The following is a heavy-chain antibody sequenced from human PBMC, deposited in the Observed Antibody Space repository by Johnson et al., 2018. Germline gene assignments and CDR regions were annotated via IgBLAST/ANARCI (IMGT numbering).Heavy chain of an antibody. J-gene: IGHJ4*02. CDR3: ASRPRVTQGMAHNYSGY. Sequence: QVQLVESGGGVVQPGRSLRLSCAASGFTFSNYAMHWVRKAPGKGLEWVAVISYDGINSYYEDSVKGRFTITRDNSKNTLFLQMSSLRPEDTAVYYCASRPRVTQGMAHNYSGYWGQGTLVTVSS. V-gene: IGHV3-30*04. D-gene: IGHD4-11*01. CDR1: GFTFSNYA. CDR2: ISYDGINS.